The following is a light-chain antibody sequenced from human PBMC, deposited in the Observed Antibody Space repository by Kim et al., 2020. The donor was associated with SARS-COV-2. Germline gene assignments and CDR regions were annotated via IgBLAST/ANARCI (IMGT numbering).Light chain of an antibody. CDR2: GKN. CDR1: SLRSYY. V-gene: IGLV3-19*01. J-gene: IGLJ1*01. CDR3: NSRDSSGNRD. Sequence: VALGQTVRITCQGDSLRSYYASWYQQKPGQAPVLVIYGKNNRPSGIPDRFSGSSSGNTASLTITGAQAEDEADYYCNSRDSSGNRDFGTGTKVTVL.